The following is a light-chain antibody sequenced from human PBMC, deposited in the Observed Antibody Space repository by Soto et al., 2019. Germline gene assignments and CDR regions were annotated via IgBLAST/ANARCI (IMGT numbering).Light chain of an antibody. CDR2: SAS. Sequence: EIVLTQAPVTLSLCPGGISALCCGASQTINKNYFAWYQQKPGQAPRPLMYSASSRATGIPDRFSGSGSGTDFTLTISRLEPEDFAVYYCQYYGRSPLTFGGGTKVDIK. J-gene: IGKJ4*01. CDR1: QTINKNY. V-gene: IGKV3-20*01. CDR3: QYYGRSPLT.